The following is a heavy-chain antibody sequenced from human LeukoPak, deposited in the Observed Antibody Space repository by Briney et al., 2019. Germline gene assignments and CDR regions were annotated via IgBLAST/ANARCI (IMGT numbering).Heavy chain of an antibody. Sequence: NPGGSLRLSCAASGFTFSSYPMHWVRQAPGKGLEWVSSISRRSSYIYYADSVKGRFTISRDNAKNSLYLQMNSLRAEDTAVYYCAREIRSSSVFDYWGQGTLVTVSS. V-gene: IGHV3-21*01. CDR3: AREIRSSSVFDY. D-gene: IGHD6-6*01. CDR2: ISRRSSYI. CDR1: GFTFSSYP. J-gene: IGHJ4*02.